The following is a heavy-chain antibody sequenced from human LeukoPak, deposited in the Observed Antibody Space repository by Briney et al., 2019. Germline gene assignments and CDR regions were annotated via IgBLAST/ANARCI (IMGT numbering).Heavy chain of an antibody. Sequence: SETLSLTCAVYGGSFSGYYWSWIRQPPGKGLEWIGEINHSGSTNYNPSLKSRVTISVDTSKNQFSLKLSSVTAADTAVYYCARDSPAALLYYYYGMDVWGQGTMVTVSS. V-gene: IGHV4-34*01. CDR3: ARDSPAALLYYYYGMDV. D-gene: IGHD2-2*01. CDR2: INHSGST. J-gene: IGHJ6*02. CDR1: GGSFSGYY.